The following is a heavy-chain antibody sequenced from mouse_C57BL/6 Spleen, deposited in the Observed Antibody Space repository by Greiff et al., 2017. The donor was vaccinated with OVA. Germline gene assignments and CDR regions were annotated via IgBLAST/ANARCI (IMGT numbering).Heavy chain of an antibody. V-gene: IGHV1-52*01. J-gene: IGHJ3*01. CDR2: IDPSDSET. CDR1: GYTFTSYW. Sequence: QVQLQQPGAELVRPGSSVKLSCTASGYTFTSYWMHWVKQRPIQGLEWIGNIDPSDSETHYTQKFKDKATLTVDKSSSTAYMQLSSLTSEDSAVYYSARSGDGRFAYWGQGTLVTVSA. CDR3: ARSGDGRFAY. D-gene: IGHD1-2*01.